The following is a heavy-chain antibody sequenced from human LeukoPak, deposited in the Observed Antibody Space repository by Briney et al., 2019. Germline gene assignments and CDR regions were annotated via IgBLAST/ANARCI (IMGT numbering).Heavy chain of an antibody. CDR2: ISYSGTT. V-gene: IGHV4-59*01. J-gene: IGHJ4*02. Sequence: SETLSLTCTVSGGSINTYYWSWIRQPPGKRLEWIGYISYSGTTKYNPSLESRVTITIDTSKNQFSLKLSFVTAADTAVYYCAREGYDSNIYYKADYWGQGTLVIVSS. CDR3: AREGYDSNIYYKADY. D-gene: IGHD3-22*01. CDR1: GGSINTYY.